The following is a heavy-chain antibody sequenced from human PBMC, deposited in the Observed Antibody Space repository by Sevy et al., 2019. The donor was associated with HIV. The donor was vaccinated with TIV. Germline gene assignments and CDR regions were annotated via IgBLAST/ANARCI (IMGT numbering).Heavy chain of an antibody. CDR1: GFTFSDYY. CDR3: GSYPPYDSVWGSNHTVFDY. V-gene: IGHV3-11*01. Sequence: GGSLRLSCAASGFTFSDYYMSWIRQAPGKGLEWVSYISSSGSTIYYADSVKGRFTISRDNAKNSLYLQMNSLRAEDTAVYYCGSYPPYDSVWGSNHTVFDYWGQGTLVTVSS. J-gene: IGHJ4*02. CDR2: ISSSGSTI. D-gene: IGHD3-16*02.